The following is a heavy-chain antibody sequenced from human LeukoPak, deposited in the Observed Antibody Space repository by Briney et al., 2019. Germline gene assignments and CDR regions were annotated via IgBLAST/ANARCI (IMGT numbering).Heavy chain of an antibody. CDR2: ISGSGGST. D-gene: IGHD2-21*02. CDR1: GFTFSSYA. CDR3: AKGPYYGGDCYSASWFDP. V-gene: IGHV3-23*01. J-gene: IGHJ5*02. Sequence: GGSLRLSCAASGFTFSSYAMSWVRQAPGKGLEWVSAISGSGGSTYYADSVKGRFTISRDNSKNTLYLQMNSQRAEDTAVYYCAKGPYYGGDCYSASWFDPWGQGTLVTVSS.